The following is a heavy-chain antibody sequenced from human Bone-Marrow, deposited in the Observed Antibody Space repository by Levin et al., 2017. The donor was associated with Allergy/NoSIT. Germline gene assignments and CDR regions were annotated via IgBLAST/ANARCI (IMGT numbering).Heavy chain of an antibody. Sequence: PGGSLRLSCAASGFTFDDYAMHWVRQAPGKGLEWVSGISWNSGSIGYADSVKGRFTISRDNAKNSLYLQMNSLRAEDTALYYCAKTTAGGDYVFSPNAFDSWGQGTMVTVSS. CDR1: GFTFDDYA. D-gene: IGHD4-17*01. CDR2: ISWNSGSI. CDR3: AKTTAGGDYVFSPNAFDS. V-gene: IGHV3-9*01. J-gene: IGHJ3*02.